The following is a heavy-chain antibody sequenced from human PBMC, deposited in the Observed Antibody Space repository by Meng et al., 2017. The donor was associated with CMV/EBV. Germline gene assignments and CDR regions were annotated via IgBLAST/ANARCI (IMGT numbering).Heavy chain of an antibody. CDR1: GFTFSSYE. V-gene: IGHV3-9*01. J-gene: IGHJ4*02. CDR2: ISWNSGSI. CDR3: ARMERDQLLSGYFDY. D-gene: IGHD2-2*01. Sequence: SLKISCAASGFTFSSYEMNWVRQAPGKGLEWVSGISWNSGSIGYADSVKGRFTISRDNAKNTLYLQMDSLRAEDTAVYYCARMERDQLLSGYFDYWGQGTLVTVSS.